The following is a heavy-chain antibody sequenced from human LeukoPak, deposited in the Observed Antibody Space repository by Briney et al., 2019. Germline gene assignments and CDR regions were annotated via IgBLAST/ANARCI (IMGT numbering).Heavy chain of an antibody. J-gene: IGHJ3*01. D-gene: IGHD3-3*01. Sequence: PSETLSLTCSIFGGSISGYYWSWIRQPPGKGLQWIGYIYSSGSTSPNPSLKSRVTFSADMSKNQLSLSLNSVTAAASAMSYCARWSGALAFDRWGQGTLVIASS. V-gene: IGHV4-4*09. CDR1: GGSISGYY. CDR2: IYSSGST. CDR3: ARWSGALAFDR.